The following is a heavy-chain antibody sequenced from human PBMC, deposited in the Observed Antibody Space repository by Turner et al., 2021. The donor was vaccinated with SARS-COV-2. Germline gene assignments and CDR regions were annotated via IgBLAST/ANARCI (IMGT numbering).Heavy chain of an antibody. J-gene: IGHJ4*02. CDR2: INPSGGST. V-gene: IGHV1-46*03. Sequence: VRLVQSGAEVEKPGASATVSCKASGYTFTNYYIHWVRQAPGQGLEWMGIINPSGGSTTYAQKFQGRVTMTRDTSTSTFYMELSSLRSEDTAVYYCTRDVTFCSRASCPFDYWCQGTLVTVSS. D-gene: IGHD2-2*01. CDR3: TRDVTFCSRASCPFDY. CDR1: GYTFTNYY.